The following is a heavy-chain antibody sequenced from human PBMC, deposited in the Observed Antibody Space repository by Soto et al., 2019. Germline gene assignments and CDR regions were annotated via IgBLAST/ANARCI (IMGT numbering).Heavy chain of an antibody. D-gene: IGHD2-2*02. CDR3: AREYCTSARCYIPDY. CDR1: GYTFTTYG. J-gene: IGHJ4*02. Sequence: QVQLVQSGAEVKKPGASVKVSCQASGYTFTTYGISWVRQAPGQGLEWMGWTSTYNGNTNYAQKVQGRVTLTTERSTTTAYMELRSLRSDDTAVYYCAREYCTSARCYIPDYWGQGTLVTVSS. V-gene: IGHV1-18*01. CDR2: TSTYNGNT.